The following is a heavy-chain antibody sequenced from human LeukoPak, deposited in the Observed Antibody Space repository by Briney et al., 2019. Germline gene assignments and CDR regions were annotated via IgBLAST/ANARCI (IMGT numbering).Heavy chain of an antibody. CDR3: ARGYVRTACKEGGSGSYPKVVRQFPYYFDY. D-gene: IGHD3-10*01. V-gene: IGHV4-34*01. J-gene: IGHJ4*02. CDR2: INHSGST. CDR1: GGSFSGYY. Sequence: SSETLSLTCAVYGGSFSGYYWSWIRQPPGKGLEWIGEINHSGSTNYNPSLKSRVTISVDTSKNQFSLKLSSVTAADTAVYYCARGYVRTACKEGGSGSYPKVVRQFPYYFDYWGQGTLVTVSS.